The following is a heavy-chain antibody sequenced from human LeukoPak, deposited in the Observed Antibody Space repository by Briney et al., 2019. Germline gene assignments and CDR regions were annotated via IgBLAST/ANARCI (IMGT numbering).Heavy chain of an antibody. J-gene: IGHJ6*03. V-gene: IGHV1-2*02. CDR3: ARARVATTTPSLYYMDV. CDR2: INPYSGGT. Sequence: ASVKVSCKASGYSFTDYYIHWVRQAPGQGLEWVGWINPYSGGTNYAQKFQGRVTMTRDTSISTAYMELSRLRSDDTAVYYCARARVATTTPSLYYMDVWGRGTAVTVSS. D-gene: IGHD5-12*01. CDR1: GYSFTDYY.